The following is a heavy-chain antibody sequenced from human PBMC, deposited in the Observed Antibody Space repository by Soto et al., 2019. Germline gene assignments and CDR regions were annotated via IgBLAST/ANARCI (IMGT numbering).Heavy chain of an antibody. CDR1: GFTFSSYS. V-gene: IGHV3-21*01. Sequence: GGSLRLSCEASGFTFSSYSMNWVRQAPGKGLEWVSSISSSSSYIYYADSVKVRFTISRDNSKNSLYLQMISLRAEDTAVSSFARSDYSRSYYFSYWGQGTLVTVSS. D-gene: IGHD6-6*01. CDR3: ARSDYSRSYYFSY. J-gene: IGHJ4*02. CDR2: ISSSSSYI.